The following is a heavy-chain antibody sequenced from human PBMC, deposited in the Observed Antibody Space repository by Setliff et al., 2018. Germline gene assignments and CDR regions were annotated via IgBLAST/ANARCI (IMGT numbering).Heavy chain of an antibody. CDR1: GFTLSRFW. CDR3: ARSPRPPTSLDYVDV. CDR2: LHPNGITT. D-gene: IGHD2-2*01. J-gene: IGHJ6*03. V-gene: IGHV3-74*01. Sequence: PGGSLSLSCVTSGFTLSRFWMHWVRQVPGKGLVWVSRLHPNGITTRYADSVKGRFTIYRDMAENTLYLQMNSLRAEDTAVYYCARSPRPPTSLDYVDVWGDGTMVTVS.